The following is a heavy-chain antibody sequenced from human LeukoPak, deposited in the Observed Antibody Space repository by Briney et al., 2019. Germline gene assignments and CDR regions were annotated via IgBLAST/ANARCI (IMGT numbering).Heavy chain of an antibody. CDR2: ISAYNGNT. Sequence: VASVKVSCKASGYTFTSYGISWVRQAPGQGLEWMGWISAYNGNTNYAQKLQGRVTMTRNTSINTAYMELSSLRSEDTAVYYCARGGSRSFHIWGQGTMVTVSS. CDR3: ARGGSRSFHI. D-gene: IGHD3-10*01. CDR1: GYTFTSYG. V-gene: IGHV1-18*01. J-gene: IGHJ3*02.